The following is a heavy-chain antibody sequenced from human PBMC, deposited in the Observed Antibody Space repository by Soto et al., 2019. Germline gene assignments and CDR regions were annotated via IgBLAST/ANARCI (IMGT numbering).Heavy chain of an antibody. CDR3: AKCFGDILTGNDY. Sequence: PGGSLRLSCAASGFIFNTYAMTWVRQAPGKGLEWVSSISFGGATIKYADSVEGRFNISRDNSKNMLYLEMNSLRADDTAVYYCAKCFGDILTGNDYWGQGTLVTVSS. D-gene: IGHD3-9*01. CDR1: GFIFNTYA. V-gene: IGHV3-23*01. CDR2: ISFGGATI. J-gene: IGHJ4*02.